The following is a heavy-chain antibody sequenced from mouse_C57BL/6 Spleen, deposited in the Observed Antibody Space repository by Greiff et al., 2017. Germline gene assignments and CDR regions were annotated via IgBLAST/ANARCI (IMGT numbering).Heavy chain of an antibody. CDR2: ISDGGSYT. Sequence: EVQLVESGGGLVKPGGSLKLSCAASGFTFSSYAMSWVRQTPEKRLEWVATISDGGSYTYYPDNVKGRFTISRDNAKNNLYLQMSHLKSEDTAMYYCARDPRGSSYYFDYWGQGTTLTVSS. CDR1: GFTFSSYA. D-gene: IGHD1-1*01. CDR3: ARDPRGSSYYFDY. J-gene: IGHJ2*01. V-gene: IGHV5-4*01.